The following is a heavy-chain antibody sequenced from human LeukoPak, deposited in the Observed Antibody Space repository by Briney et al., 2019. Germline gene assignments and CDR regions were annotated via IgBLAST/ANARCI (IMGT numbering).Heavy chain of an antibody. CDR1: GGSISSSPYY. V-gene: IGHV4-39*07. CDR2: IYYGGST. CDR3: AREGGGSNRCLD. J-gene: IGHJ1*01. Sequence: SETLSLTCTVSGGSISSSPYYWGWIRQPPGKGLEWIGNIYYGGSTYYNPSLKTRVTISADTSKNQFSLNLTSVTAADTAVYYCAREGGGSNRCLDWGQGTLVTVSS. D-gene: IGHD3-16*02.